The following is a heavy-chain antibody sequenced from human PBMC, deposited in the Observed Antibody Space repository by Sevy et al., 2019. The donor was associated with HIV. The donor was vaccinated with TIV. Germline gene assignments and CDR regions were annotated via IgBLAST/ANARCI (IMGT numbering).Heavy chain of an antibody. CDR1: GGSISSYY. CDR3: ASSGSTVTRNSSAFYYFDY. V-gene: IGHV4-34*01. D-gene: IGHD4-4*01. Sequence: SETLSLTCTVSGGSISSYYWSWIRQPPGKGLEWIGEINHSGSTNYNPSLKSRVTISVDTSKNQFSLKLSSVTAADTAVYYCASSGSTVTRNSSAFYYFDYWGQGTLVTVSS. CDR2: INHSGST. J-gene: IGHJ4*02.